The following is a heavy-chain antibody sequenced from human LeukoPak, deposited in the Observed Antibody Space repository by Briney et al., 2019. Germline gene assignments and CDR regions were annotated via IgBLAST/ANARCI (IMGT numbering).Heavy chain of an antibody. V-gene: IGHV4-34*01. J-gene: IGHJ6*02. CDR2: INHSGST. D-gene: IGHD4-23*01. Sequence: ASETLSLTCAVYGGSFSGDYWSWIRQPPRKGLEWIGEINHSGSTNYNPSLKSRVTISVDTSKNQFSLKLSSVTAADTAVYYCARYYGGNFYYYYGMDVWGQGTTVTVSS. CDR1: GGSFSGDY. CDR3: ARYYGGNFYYYYGMDV.